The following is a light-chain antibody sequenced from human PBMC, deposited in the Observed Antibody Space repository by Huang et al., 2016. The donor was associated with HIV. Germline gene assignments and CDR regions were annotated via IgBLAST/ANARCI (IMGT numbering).Light chain of an antibody. CDR1: QGISNS. J-gene: IGKJ2*01. CDR3: HQYYDIPQT. V-gene: IGKV1-NL1*01. CDR2: TAS. Sequence: DIQMTQSPSSLSASVGDSVSITCRASQGISNSLAWYQQTPGKAPKLLLYTASRLESGVPSRFSGSGSGAHYTLTISSLQPKDFATYYCHQYYDIPQTFGQGTKLEIK.